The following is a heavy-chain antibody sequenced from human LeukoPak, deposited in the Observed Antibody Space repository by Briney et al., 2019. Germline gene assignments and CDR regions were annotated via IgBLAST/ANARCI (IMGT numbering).Heavy chain of an antibody. CDR2: ISCSGGST. CDR1: GFTFSSYA. J-gene: IGHJ4*02. D-gene: IGHD3-10*01. CDR3: AKGGVLLWFGGNDY. V-gene: IGHV3-23*01. Sequence: PGGSLRLSCAASGFTFSSYAMSWVRQAPGKGLEWVSAISCSGGSTYYADSVKGRFTISRDNSKNTLYLQMNSLRAEDTAVYYCAKGGVLLWFGGNDYWGQGTLVTVSS.